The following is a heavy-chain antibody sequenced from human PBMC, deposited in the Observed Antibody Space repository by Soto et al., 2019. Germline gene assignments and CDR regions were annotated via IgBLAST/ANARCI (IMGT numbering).Heavy chain of an antibody. CDR1: GGSVSSGSYY. Sequence: SETLSLTCTVSGGSVSSGSYYWSWIRQPPGKGLEWIGYIYYSGSTNYNPSLKSRVTIPVDTSKNQFSLKLSSVTAADTAVYYCARASGGYSYGEEYYYYYYGMDVWGQGTTVTVSS. V-gene: IGHV4-61*01. CDR3: ARASGGYSYGEEYYYYYYGMDV. CDR2: IYYSGST. J-gene: IGHJ6*02. D-gene: IGHD5-18*01.